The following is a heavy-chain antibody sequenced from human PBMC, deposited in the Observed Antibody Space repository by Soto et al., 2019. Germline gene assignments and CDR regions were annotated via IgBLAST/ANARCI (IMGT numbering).Heavy chain of an antibody. J-gene: IGHJ4*02. CDR2: INHSGST. D-gene: IGHD5-18*01. V-gene: IGHV4-34*01. CDR3: AREGSGYSYGYFDY. Sequence: QVQLQQWGAGLLKPSETLSLTCAVYGGSFSGYYWSWIRQPPGKGLEWIGEINHSGSTNYNPSLKSRVTISVDTSKNQFSLKLSSVTAADTAVYYCAREGSGYSYGYFDYWCQGTLVTVSS. CDR1: GGSFSGYY.